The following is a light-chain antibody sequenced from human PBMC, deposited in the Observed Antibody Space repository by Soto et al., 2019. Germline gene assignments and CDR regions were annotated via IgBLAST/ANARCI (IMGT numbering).Light chain of an antibody. V-gene: IGKV3-20*01. Sequence: ETVLTQSPGTLSLSPGERATLSCRASQTIRSNYLAWYRQTPGQAPRLLIYGASNRATGIADMFSGSGSGTDFTLIISRLEPEDFELSYCQQYGSSPWTFGQGTKVEIK. CDR2: GAS. CDR1: QTIRSNY. CDR3: QQYGSSPWT. J-gene: IGKJ1*01.